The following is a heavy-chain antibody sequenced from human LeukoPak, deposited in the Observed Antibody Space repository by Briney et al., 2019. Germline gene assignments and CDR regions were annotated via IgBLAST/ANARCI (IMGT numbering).Heavy chain of an antibody. D-gene: IGHD1-1*01. V-gene: IGHV4-59*01. CDR3: AGDTTRYGMDV. Sequence: PSETLSLTCTVSGGSISSYYWSWIRQPPGKGLEWIGYIYYSGSTNYNPSLKSRVTISVDTSKNQFSLKLSSVTAADTAVYYCAGDTTRYGMDVWGQGTTVTVSS. CDR2: IYYSGST. CDR1: GGSISSYY. J-gene: IGHJ6*02.